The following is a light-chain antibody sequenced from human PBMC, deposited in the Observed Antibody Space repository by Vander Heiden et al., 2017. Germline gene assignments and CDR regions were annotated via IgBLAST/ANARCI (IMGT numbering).Light chain of an antibody. J-gene: IGKJ1*01. Sequence: LTQSPSSLSASVGDRVAISCRTSQSVSSYLNWYQQKPGKAPTLLIYATSRLQSGVPSRFSGSGSRTDFTLIISSLQPEDFATYSCQQTFSTPRTFGQGTKVGIK. CDR1: QSVSSY. CDR3: QQTFSTPRT. CDR2: ATS. V-gene: IGKV1-39*01.